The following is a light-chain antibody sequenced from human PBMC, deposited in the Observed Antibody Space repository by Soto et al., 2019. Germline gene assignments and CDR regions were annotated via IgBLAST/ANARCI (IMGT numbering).Light chain of an antibody. J-gene: IGKJ4*01. Sequence: DIQVTQSPSTLSASVGDRVTITCRASQSISTWLAWYQQKPGKAPQLLIYEASSLESGVPSRFGGSASETEFTLNISSLQPDDFATYFCQQYDDYPLTFGGGTKVEIK. V-gene: IGKV1-5*03. CDR2: EAS. CDR3: QQYDDYPLT. CDR1: QSISTW.